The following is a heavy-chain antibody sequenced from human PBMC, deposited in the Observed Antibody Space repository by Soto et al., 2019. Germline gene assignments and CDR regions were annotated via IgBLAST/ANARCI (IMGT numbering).Heavy chain of an antibody. J-gene: IGHJ1*01. V-gene: IGHV5-51*01. CDR1: GYSFTSYW. CDR2: IYPGDSDT. Sequence: GESLKISCKGSGYSFTSYWIGWVRQMPGKGLEWMGIIYPGDSDTRYSPSFQGQVTISADKSISTAYLQWSSLKASDTAMYYCASPAPRYCSSTSCLFFQHWGQGTLVTVSS. CDR3: ASPAPRYCSSTSCLFFQH. D-gene: IGHD2-2*01.